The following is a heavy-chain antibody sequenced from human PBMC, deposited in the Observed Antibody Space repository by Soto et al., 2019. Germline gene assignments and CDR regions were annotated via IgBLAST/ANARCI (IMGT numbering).Heavy chain of an antibody. CDR3: AGEFTASAGKGFDY. V-gene: IGHV4-39*01. D-gene: IGHD6-13*01. Sequence: SETLSLTCTVSGGSISSSSYYWGWIRQPPGKGLEWIGSIYYSGSTYYNPSLKSRVTISVDTSKNQFSLKLSSVTAADTAVYYCAGEFTASAGKGFDYWGQGTLVTGPS. CDR2: IYYSGST. J-gene: IGHJ4*02. CDR1: GGSISSSSYY.